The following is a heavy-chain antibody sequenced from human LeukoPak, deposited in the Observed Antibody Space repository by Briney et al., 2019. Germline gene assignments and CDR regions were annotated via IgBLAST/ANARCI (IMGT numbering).Heavy chain of an antibody. J-gene: IGHJ4*02. Sequence: GGSLRLSFAASGFTFSSYGMHWVRQAPGKGLEWVAFIRYDGSNKYYADSVKGRFTISRDNSKNTLYLQMNSLRAEDTAFYYCARGHNSRAGVTDCCPLGFWAQGTLVTVSS. V-gene: IGHV3-30*02. CDR1: GFTFSSYG. D-gene: IGHD2-21*02. CDR3: ARGHNSRAGVTDCCPLGF. CDR2: IRYDGSNK.